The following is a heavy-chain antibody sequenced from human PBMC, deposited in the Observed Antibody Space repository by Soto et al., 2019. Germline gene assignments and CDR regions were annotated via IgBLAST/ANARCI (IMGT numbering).Heavy chain of an antibody. CDR2: ISYDGSNE. J-gene: IGHJ4*02. Sequence: QVKLVESGGGVVQPGRSLRLSCAASGFTFSNYGMHWVRQAPGRGLEWVAVISYDGSNEYHVDSVKGRFAISRDNSKNTLYLQMNSLRAEDTAVYYCAKAMRSGWTTYDFDYWGQGTPVTVSS. D-gene: IGHD4-17*01. CDR3: AKAMRSGWTTYDFDY. V-gene: IGHV3-30*18. CDR1: GFTFSNYG.